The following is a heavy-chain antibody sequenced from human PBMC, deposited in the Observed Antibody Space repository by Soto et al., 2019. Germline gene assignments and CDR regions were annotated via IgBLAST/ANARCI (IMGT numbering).Heavy chain of an antibody. CDR3: ARGYGGNSRYYFDY. V-gene: IGHV3-48*03. CDR2: ISSSGSTR. D-gene: IGHD2-21*02. J-gene: IGHJ4*02. Sequence: LSLSCAASGFTFSSYEMNWVRQAPGKGLEWVSYISSSGSTRYFADSVKGRFTISRDNAKNSLYLQMNSLRAEDTAVYYCARGYGGNSRYYFDYWGQGTLVTVSS. CDR1: GFTFSSYE.